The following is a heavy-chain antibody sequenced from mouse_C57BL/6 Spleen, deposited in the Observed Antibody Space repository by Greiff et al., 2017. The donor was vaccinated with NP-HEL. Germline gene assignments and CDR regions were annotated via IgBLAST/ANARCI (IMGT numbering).Heavy chain of an antibody. V-gene: IGHV1-50*01. J-gene: IGHJ1*03. D-gene: IGHD1-1*01. CDR3: ARGPITTVVARGYFDV. CDR2: IDPSDSYT. Sequence: VQLQQPGAELVKPGASVKLSCKASGYTFTSYWMQWVKQRPGQGLEWIGEIDPSDSYTNYNQKFKGKATLTVDTSSSTAYMQLSSLTSEDSAVYYCARGPITTVVARGYFDVWGTGTTVTVSS. CDR1: GYTFTSYW.